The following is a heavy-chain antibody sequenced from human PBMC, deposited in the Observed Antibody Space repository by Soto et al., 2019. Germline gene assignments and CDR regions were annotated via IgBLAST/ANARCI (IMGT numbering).Heavy chain of an antibody. D-gene: IGHD6-19*01. Sequence: QVHLQQSGPGLVQPSQTLSLTCVISGDSVSSNSAAWNWIRQSPSRGLEWLGRTYYRSQWKTDYAVSVKSRITINPETSKNQFSLQLKDVTTEDTAVYFCARETGTQSESGWSTRWFDPWGQGTRVTVSS. J-gene: IGHJ5*02. CDR2: TYYRSQWKT. CDR3: ARETGTQSESGWSTRWFDP. V-gene: IGHV6-1*01. CDR1: GDSVSSNSAA.